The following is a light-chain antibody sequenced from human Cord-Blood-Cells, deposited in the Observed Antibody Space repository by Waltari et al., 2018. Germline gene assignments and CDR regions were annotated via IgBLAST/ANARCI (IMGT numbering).Light chain of an antibody. V-gene: IGLV2-18*02. J-gene: IGLJ3*02. CDR1: SSDVGSYNR. CDR3: SSYTSSSTWV. Sequence: QSALTQPPSVSGSPGQSVTISCTGTSSDVGSYNRVFLYQHPPGTAPRLMLYEVSNRPSGVPDRFSGSKSGNTASLTISVLQAEDEADYYCSSYTSSSTWVFGGGTKLTVL. CDR2: EVS.